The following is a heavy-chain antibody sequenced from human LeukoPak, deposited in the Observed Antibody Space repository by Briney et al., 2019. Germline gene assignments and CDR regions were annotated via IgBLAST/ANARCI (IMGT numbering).Heavy chain of an antibody. CDR1: GFTFINYG. CDR3: AVLAVPAVGY. V-gene: IGHV3-23*01. D-gene: IGHD2-15*01. Sequence: GGSLRLSCVVSGFTFINYGMSWVHQAPGKGLEWVSTIRASGDRTYYAESVKGRFTMSGDKSKNTLYLQMSNLRAEDTAVYHCAVLAVPAVGYWGQGTLVIVSS. J-gene: IGHJ4*02. CDR2: IRASGDRT.